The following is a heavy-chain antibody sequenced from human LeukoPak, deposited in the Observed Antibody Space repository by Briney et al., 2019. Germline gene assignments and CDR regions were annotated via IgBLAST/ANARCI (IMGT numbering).Heavy chain of an antibody. J-gene: IGHJ4*02. CDR2: IYHSGST. D-gene: IGHD3-10*01. Sequence: SGTLSLTCAVSGGSISSRNWWSWVRQPPGKGLEWIGEIYHSGSTNYNPSLKTRVTISVDKSKNQFSLKLSSVTAADTAVYYCASGMVRGLAPVVLDYWGQGALVTVSS. V-gene: IGHV4-4*02. CDR1: GGSISSRNW. CDR3: ASGMVRGLAPVVLDY.